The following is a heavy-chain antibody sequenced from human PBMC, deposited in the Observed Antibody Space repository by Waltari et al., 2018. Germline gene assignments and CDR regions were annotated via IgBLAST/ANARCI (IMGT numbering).Heavy chain of an antibody. Sequence: QVQLQESGPGLVKPSQTLSLTCTVSGGSISSGDYYWSWIRQPPGKGLERIGYIYYRGSTYYNPSLKSRVTISVDTSKNQFSLKLSVVPAADTAVYYGARGDIVVVSGAVDIGGQGTMVTVSS. D-gene: IGHD2-15*01. V-gene: IGHV4-30-4*08. CDR1: GGSISSGDYY. CDR2: IYYRGST. CDR3: ARGDIVVVSGAVDI. J-gene: IGHJ3*02.